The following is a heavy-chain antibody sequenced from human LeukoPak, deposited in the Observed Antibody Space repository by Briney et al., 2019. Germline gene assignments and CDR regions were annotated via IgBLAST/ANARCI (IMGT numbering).Heavy chain of an antibody. V-gene: IGHV1-2*02. Sequence: SVKVSCKASGYTFTGYYMHWVRQAPGQGLEWMGWINPNSGGTNYAQEFQGRVTMATDTSISTVYMEVRRLRSDDTAVYYCARDLAASGALDRWGQGTLVTVSS. CDR2: INPNSGGT. D-gene: IGHD6-13*01. J-gene: IGHJ5*02. CDR1: GYTFTGYY. CDR3: ARDLAASGALDR.